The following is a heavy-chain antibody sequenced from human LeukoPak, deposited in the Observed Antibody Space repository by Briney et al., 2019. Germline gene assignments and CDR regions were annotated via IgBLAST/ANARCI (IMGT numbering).Heavy chain of an antibody. CDR2: ISPYNGNT. V-gene: IGHV1-18*01. D-gene: IGHD6-13*01. J-gene: IGHJ4*02. Sequence: ASVNVSCKASGYSFTSYGITWVRQAAGQGLKWMGWISPYNGNTNYAQKFQGRVTMTTDTSTTTAYMELSSLRSDDTAVYYCVRGGISTWHYWGQGTLVTVSS. CDR1: GYSFTSYG. CDR3: VRGGISTWHY.